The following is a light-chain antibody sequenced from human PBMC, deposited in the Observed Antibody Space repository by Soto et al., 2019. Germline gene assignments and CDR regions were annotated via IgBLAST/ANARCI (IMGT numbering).Light chain of an antibody. CDR2: AAS. V-gene: IGKV1-39*01. CDR1: QSITTH. Sequence: DIQMTQSPSSLSASVGDRVTMTCRASQSITTHVNWYQQKPGNAPKLLIYAASILQSGVPSRFSGSGSGTDFTLTISSLQPEDFATYFCQQSYSTPTPPTFGQGTKLEI. CDR3: QQSYSTPTPPT. J-gene: IGKJ2*01.